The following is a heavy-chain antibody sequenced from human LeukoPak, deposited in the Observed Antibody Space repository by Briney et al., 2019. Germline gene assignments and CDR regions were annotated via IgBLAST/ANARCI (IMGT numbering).Heavy chain of an antibody. V-gene: IGHV3-23*01. CDR2: VDGGGGGT. J-gene: IGHJ3*02. D-gene: IGHD5-18*01. Sequence: PGESLRLSCSGSGFTFGTYWMSWVRQAPGRGLEWVSSVDGGGGGTYYADSVKGRSTISRDNSKNTLYLQMNSLRAEDTAVYYCAKDQLTGGYNYGYGTFDILGQGTMVTVSS. CDR3: AKDQLTGGYNYGYGTFDI. CDR1: GFTFGTYW.